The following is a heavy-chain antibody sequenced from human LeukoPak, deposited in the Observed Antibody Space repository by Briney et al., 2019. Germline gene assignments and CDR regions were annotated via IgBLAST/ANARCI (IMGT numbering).Heavy chain of an antibody. CDR3: ARSDYFDY. CDR2: IGSDGSST. V-gene: IGHV3-74*01. J-gene: IGHJ4*02. CDR1: GFTFCSYW. Sequence: GGSLRLSCVASGFTFCSYWMHWVRQAPGKGLVWVSRIGSDGSSTSYAGSVKGRFTISRDNAKNTLYLQMYSLRADDTAVYYCARSDYFDYWGQGTLVTVSS.